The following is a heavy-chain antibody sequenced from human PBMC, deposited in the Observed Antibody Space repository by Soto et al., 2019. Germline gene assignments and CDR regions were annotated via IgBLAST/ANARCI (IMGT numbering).Heavy chain of an antibody. V-gene: IGHV3-33*01. CDR1: GFTFSSYG. D-gene: IGHD3-22*01. CDR2: IWYDGSNK. J-gene: IGHJ4*02. CDR3: AREDPYYYDSSGYYGTFDY. Sequence: GGSLRLSCAASGFTFSSYGMHWVRQAPGKGPEWVAVIWYDGSNKYYADSVKGRFTISRDNSKNTLYLQMNSLRAEDTAVYYCAREDPYYYDSSGYYGTFDYWGQGTLVTVSS.